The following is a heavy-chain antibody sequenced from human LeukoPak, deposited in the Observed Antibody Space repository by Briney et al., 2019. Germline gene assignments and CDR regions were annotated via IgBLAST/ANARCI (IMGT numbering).Heavy chain of an antibody. V-gene: IGHV3-30-3*01. J-gene: IGHJ4*02. CDR3: ARDHLHRGLTYFYDSSGYTHFDF. D-gene: IGHD3-22*01. Sequence: GGSLRLSCAASGFALSNYAMHWVRQAPGKGLEWVAFISYDGNSQYYIESVRGRFTISRDISKNTLYLQLKSLRAEDTAIYYCARDHLHRGLTYFYDSSGYTHFDFWGQGTQVTVSS. CDR2: ISYDGNSQ. CDR1: GFALSNYA.